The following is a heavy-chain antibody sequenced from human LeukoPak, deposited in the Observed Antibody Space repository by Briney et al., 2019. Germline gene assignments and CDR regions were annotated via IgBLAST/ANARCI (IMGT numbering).Heavy chain of an antibody. J-gene: IGHJ5*02. CDR3: ARGQWQPRFDP. CDR2: INHSGGS. Sequence: SETLSLTCAVYGGFFSGYYWSWIRQPPGRGLEWIGEINHSGGSTYNPSLESRATISVDTSKNQFSLKLSSVTAADTAVYYCARGQWQPRFDPWGQGTLVTVSS. D-gene: IGHD6-19*01. V-gene: IGHV4-34*01. CDR1: GGFFSGYY.